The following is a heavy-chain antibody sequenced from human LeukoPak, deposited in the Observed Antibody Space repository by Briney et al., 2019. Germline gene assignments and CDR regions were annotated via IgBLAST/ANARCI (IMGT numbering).Heavy chain of an antibody. J-gene: IGHJ4*02. CDR3: AKEVRGSGHQLLSIDY. CDR1: GFTFSSYG. CDR2: ISYDGSNK. Sequence: PGGSLRLSCAASGFTFSSYGMHWVRQAPGKGLEWVAVISYDGSNKYYADSVKGRFTISRDNSKNTLYLQMNSLRAEDTAVYYCAKEVRGSGHQLLSIDYWGQGTLVTVSS. V-gene: IGHV3-30*18. D-gene: IGHD2-2*01.